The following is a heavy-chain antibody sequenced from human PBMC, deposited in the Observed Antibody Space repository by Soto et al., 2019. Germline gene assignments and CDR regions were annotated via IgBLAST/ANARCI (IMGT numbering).Heavy chain of an antibody. V-gene: IGHV3-74*01. J-gene: IGHJ4*02. CDR3: ATAEVDY. CDR1: GYIFRNHW. CDR2: MNSDGSII. Sequence: PGGSLRLSCAVAGYIFRNHWMHWVRQAPGKGLEWVSRMNSDGSIINYKDSVKGRFTVSRDNAKNTLYLQMNSLRVEDTAVYYCATAEVDYWGPGTLVTVSS.